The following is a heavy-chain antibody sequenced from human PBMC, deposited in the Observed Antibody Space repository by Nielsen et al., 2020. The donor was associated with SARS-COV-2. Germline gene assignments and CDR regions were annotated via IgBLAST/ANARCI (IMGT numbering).Heavy chain of an antibody. CDR2: IYFSGRT. V-gene: IGHV4-31*03. D-gene: IGHD5-12*01. J-gene: IGHJ6*02. Sequence: SETLSLTCTVSGGSISSGGYYWSWIRHHPGKGLEWIGYIYFSGRTCYNPSLKSRVTISVDTSKNQFSLSLRSATAADTAVYYCARESSGYDHYNYGMDVWGQGTTVTVSS. CDR3: ARESSGYDHYNYGMDV. CDR1: GGSISSGGYY.